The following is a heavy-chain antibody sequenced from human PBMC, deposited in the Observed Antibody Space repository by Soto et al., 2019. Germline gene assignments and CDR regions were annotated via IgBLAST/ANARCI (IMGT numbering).Heavy chain of an antibody. V-gene: IGHV4-39*01. Sequence: PSETLSLTCTVSGGSISSSSYYWGWIRQPPGKGLEWIGSIYYSGSTYYNPSLKSRVTISVDTSKNQFSLKLSSVTAADTAVYYCARHFQLGRTVTRSWWFDPWGQG. CDR1: GGSISSSSYY. CDR3: ARHFQLGRTVTRSWWFDP. D-gene: IGHD4-17*01. CDR2: IYYSGST. J-gene: IGHJ5*02.